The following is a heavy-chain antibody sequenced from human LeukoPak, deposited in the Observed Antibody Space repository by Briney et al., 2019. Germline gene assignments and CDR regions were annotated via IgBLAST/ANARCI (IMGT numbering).Heavy chain of an antibody. CDR1: GFTFSSYG. CDR2: IRYDGSNK. CDR3: AKDNGLRFLEWFSYFDY. Sequence: GGSLRLSCAASGFTFSSYGMHWVRQAPGKGLEWEAFIRYDGSNKYYADSVKGRFTISRDNSKNTLYLQMNSLRAEDTAVYYCAKDNGLRFLEWFSYFDYWGQGTLVTVSS. D-gene: IGHD3-3*01. V-gene: IGHV3-30*02. J-gene: IGHJ4*02.